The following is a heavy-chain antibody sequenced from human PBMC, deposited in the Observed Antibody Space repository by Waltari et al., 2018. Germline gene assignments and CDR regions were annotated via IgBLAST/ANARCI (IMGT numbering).Heavy chain of an antibody. Sequence: QVQLVESGGGVVQPGGSLRLSCAASGFTFSSYGMHWVRQATGKGLEWVAFIRYDGSNKYYADSVKGRFTISRDNSKNTLYLQMNSLRAEDTAVYYCAKAEGRFLEWLLSVDYWGQGTLVTVSS. CDR2: IRYDGSNK. J-gene: IGHJ4*02. CDR3: AKAEGRFLEWLLSVDY. V-gene: IGHV3-30*02. CDR1: GFTFSSYG. D-gene: IGHD3-3*01.